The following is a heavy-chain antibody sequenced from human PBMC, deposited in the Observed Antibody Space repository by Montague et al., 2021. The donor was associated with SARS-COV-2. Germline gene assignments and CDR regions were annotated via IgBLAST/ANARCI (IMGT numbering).Heavy chain of an antibody. J-gene: IGHJ6*02. CDR2: IYTSGST. CDR3: AGGPAATYYYGMDV. D-gene: IGHD2-15*01. Sequence: TLSLTCTVSGGSISSGSYYWSWLRQPAGKGLEWIGRIYTSGSTNYNPSLKSRVTITVDTSKNQFSLKLSSAAAADTAVYYCAGGPAATYYYGMDVWGQGTTVTVSS. CDR1: GGSISSGSYY. V-gene: IGHV4-61*02.